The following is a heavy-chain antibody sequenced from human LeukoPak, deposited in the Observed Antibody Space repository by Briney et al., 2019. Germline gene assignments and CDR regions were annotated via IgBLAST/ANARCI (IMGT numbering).Heavy chain of an antibody. CDR3: AKDGRWAGANCYMAV. J-gene: IGHJ6*03. D-gene: IGHD2-8*01. V-gene: IGHV3-23*01. Sequence: PGGSLRLSCAASGFSFSNNAMTWVRQAPGMGLEWVSVISGSGDNTYYADPVKGRFTISRDNSKNTLYPQMNSLKAEDTAVYYCAKDGRWAGANCYMAVWGRGTTVTVSS. CDR1: GFSFSNNA. CDR2: ISGSGDNT.